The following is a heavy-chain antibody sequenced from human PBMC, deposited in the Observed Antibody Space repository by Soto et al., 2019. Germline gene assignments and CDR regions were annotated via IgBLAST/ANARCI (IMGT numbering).Heavy chain of an antibody. J-gene: IGHJ4*02. Sequence: QLQLQESGPGLVRPSETLSLTCTVSGGSITTKSHYWGWIRQPPGKGLEWIGIIYYTGSTYYNPSLTSRVTISVDPSKNQVSLKLSSVTAADTAVYYCARHAGASGSYSPGQFWGQGTLVNVSS. CDR1: GGSITTKSHY. V-gene: IGHV4-39*01. CDR3: ARHAGASGSYSPGQF. D-gene: IGHD1-26*01. CDR2: IYYTGST.